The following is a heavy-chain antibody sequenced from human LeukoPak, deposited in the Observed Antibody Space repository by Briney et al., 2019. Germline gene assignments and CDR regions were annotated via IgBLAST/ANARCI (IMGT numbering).Heavy chain of an antibody. CDR2: ITGSGGST. CDR3: AKGNWGERLDWYFDL. Sequence: GGSLRLSCAASGFTFSSYDMSWVRQAPGSGLEWVSGITGSGGSTYYADSVKGRFTISRDNSKNTLYLQMNSLRAEDTAVYYCAKGNWGERLDWYFDLWGRGALVTVSS. CDR1: GFTFSSYD. V-gene: IGHV3-23*01. J-gene: IGHJ2*01. D-gene: IGHD1-26*01.